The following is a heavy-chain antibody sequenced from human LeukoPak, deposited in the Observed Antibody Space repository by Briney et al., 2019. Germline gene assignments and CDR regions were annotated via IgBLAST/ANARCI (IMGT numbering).Heavy chain of an antibody. CDR2: ISVYNGNT. J-gene: IGHJ4*02. D-gene: IGHD6-6*01. CDR1: GYTFTKHG. V-gene: IGHV1-18*01. Sequence: EASVKVSCKASGYTFTKHGISWVRQAPGQGLEWMGWISVYNGNTNYAQRLQGRVTMTTDTSTNTAYMELRSLRSDDTAAYYCARVGSEYSDSPHYFDYWGQGALVTVSS. CDR3: ARVGSEYSDSPHYFDY.